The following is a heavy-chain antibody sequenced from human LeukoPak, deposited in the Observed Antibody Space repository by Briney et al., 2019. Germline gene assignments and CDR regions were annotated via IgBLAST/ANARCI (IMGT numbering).Heavy chain of an antibody. J-gene: IGHJ5*02. D-gene: IGHD4-17*01. Sequence: GSLRLSFAASGFTFSSYSMNWVRQAPGKGLEWVSSISSSSSYIYYADPVKGRFTISRDNAKNSLYLQMNSLRAEDTAVYYCARGTTVTTCWFDPWGQGTLVTVSS. CDR2: ISSSSSYI. V-gene: IGHV3-21*01. CDR3: ARGTTVTTCWFDP. CDR1: GFTFSSYS.